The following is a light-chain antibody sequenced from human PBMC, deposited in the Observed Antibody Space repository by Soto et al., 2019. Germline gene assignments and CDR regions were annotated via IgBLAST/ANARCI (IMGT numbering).Light chain of an antibody. CDR3: QKFSSYPLN. Sequence: EIVFTHSPVTLSLSPVERATLSFMASQSVSSSYLAWYQQKPGQAPRLLIYDASSRATGIPDRFSGGGSGADFTLTISRLEPEDFAVYYCQKFSSYPLNFGGGTKVDIK. CDR2: DAS. J-gene: IGKJ4*01. CDR1: QSVSSSY. V-gene: IGKV3-20*01.